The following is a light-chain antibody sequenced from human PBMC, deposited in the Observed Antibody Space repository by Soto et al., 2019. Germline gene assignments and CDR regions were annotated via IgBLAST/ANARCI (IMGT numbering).Light chain of an antibody. Sequence: QSALTQPASVSGSPRQSITISCAGTSSDVGGHNYVSWYQQHPGKAPKLIIYEVSNRPSGVSNRFSGSKSGNTASLTISGLQAEDEVDYYCCSYTSSSTLAYVFGTGTKLTVL. CDR1: SSDVGGHNY. CDR3: CSYTSSSTLAYV. J-gene: IGLJ1*01. CDR2: EVS. V-gene: IGLV2-14*01.